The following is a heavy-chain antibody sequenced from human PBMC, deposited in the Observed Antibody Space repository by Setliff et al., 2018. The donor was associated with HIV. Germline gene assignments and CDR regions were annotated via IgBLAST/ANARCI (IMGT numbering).Heavy chain of an antibody. CDR2: IIPILEKT. V-gene: IGHV1-24*01. Sequence: ASVKVSCKVSGYTLTEVSIHWVRQAPGQGLEWLGGIIPILEKTNYAQKFQGRVTITADTSTSTAYMELSSLTSEDTAVYYCARGYNWNYVLAYWGQGTLVTVSS. CDR3: ARGYNWNYVLAY. J-gene: IGHJ4*02. D-gene: IGHD1-7*01. CDR1: GYTLTEVS.